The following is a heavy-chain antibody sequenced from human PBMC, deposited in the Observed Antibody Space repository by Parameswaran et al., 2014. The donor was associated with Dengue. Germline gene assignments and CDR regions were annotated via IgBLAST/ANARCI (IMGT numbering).Heavy chain of an antibody. CDR3: ASLPIYDFWA. D-gene: IGHD3-3*01. J-gene: IGHJ6*02. CDR1: GGSISSSSYY. Sequence: ASETLSLTCTVSGGSISSSSYYWGWIRQPPGKGLEWIGSIYYSGSTYYNPSLKSRVTISVDTSKNQFSLKLSSVTAADTAVYYCASLPIYDFWAWGQGTTVTVSS. V-gene: IGHV4-39*01. CDR2: IYYSGST.